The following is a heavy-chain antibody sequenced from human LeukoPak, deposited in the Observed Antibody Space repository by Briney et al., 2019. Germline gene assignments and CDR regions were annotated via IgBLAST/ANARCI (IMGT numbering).Heavy chain of an antibody. V-gene: IGHV4-39*07. J-gene: IGHJ4*02. CDR3: TRGGGYCNSISCYFDF. Sequence: PSETLSLTCTVSGGSISSSSYYWGWIRQPPGKGLEWIESIYYSGSTYYNPSLKSRVTISVDKSKNQFSLKLSSVTAADTAVYYCTRGGGYCNSISCYFDFWGQGTLVTVSS. D-gene: IGHD2-2*01. CDR2: IYYSGST. CDR1: GGSISSSSYY.